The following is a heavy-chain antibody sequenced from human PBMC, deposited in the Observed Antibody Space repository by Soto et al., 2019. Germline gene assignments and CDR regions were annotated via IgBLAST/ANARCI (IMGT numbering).Heavy chain of an antibody. V-gene: IGHV4-4*07. D-gene: IGHD3-22*01. J-gene: IGHJ3*02. CDR2: IYTSGST. CDR3: AREVGHITMIVVAYDAFDI. CDR1: GGSISSYY. Sequence: PSETLSLTCTVSGGSISSYYWSWIRQPAGKGLEWIGRIYTSGSTNYNPSLKSRVTMSVDTSKNQFSLKLSSVTAADTAVYHCAREVGHITMIVVAYDAFDIWGQGTMVTVSS.